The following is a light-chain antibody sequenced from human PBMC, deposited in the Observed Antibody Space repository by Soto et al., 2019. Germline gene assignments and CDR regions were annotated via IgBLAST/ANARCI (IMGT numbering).Light chain of an antibody. CDR3: QQYGSSPPST. CDR1: QSVSSSY. V-gene: IGKV3-20*01. Sequence: EIVLTQSPGTLSLSPGERATLSCRASQSVSSSYLAWYQQKPGQAPRLLIYGASSRATGIPDRFSGSGSGTDFTHTISRLDPEDFAVYYCQQYGSSPPSTFGQGTKVEIK. CDR2: GAS. J-gene: IGKJ1*01.